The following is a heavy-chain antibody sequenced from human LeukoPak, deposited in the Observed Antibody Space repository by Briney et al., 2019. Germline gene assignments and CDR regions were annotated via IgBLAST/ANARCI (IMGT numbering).Heavy chain of an antibody. J-gene: IGHJ4*02. CDR2: IHPHSGGT. CDR3: LWWLQPVDY. Sequence: ASVKVSCQASVYTVTGYYMHWVRQAPGQRLEWLGMIHPHSGGTKYAHKFQGRVTMTRDASISTAYMELSRLNSDDTVAYYCLWWLQPVDYWGQGTLVTVSS. D-gene: IGHD2-21*01. CDR1: VYTVTGYY. V-gene: IGHV1-2*05.